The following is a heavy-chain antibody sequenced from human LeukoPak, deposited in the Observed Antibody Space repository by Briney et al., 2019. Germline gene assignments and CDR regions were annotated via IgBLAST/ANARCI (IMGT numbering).Heavy chain of an antibody. CDR1: GFTFSSYS. CDR2: ISSSSSYI. CDR3: AFSSGSYFNDAFDI. D-gene: IGHD1-26*01. V-gene: IGHV3-21*01. J-gene: IGHJ3*02. Sequence: GGSLRLSCAASGFTFSSYSMNWVRQAPGKGLEWVSSISSSSSYIYYADSVKGRFTISRDNARNSLYLQMNSLRAEDTAVYYCAFSSGSYFNDAFDIWGQGTMVTVSS.